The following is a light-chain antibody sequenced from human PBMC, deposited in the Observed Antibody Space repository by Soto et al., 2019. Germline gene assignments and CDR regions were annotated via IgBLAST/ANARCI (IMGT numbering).Light chain of an antibody. J-gene: IGLJ7*01. CDR3: AAWDDSLNSRV. V-gene: IGLV1-44*01. CDR1: SSNIGSYT. CDR2: SNN. Sequence: QSVLTQPPSASGTPGQRVTISCSASSSNIGSYTVNWYQQLPGTAPKLLIYSNNQRPSGVPDRFSGSKSGTAASLAISGLQSEDEADYYCAAWDDSLNSRVFGGGTQLTVL.